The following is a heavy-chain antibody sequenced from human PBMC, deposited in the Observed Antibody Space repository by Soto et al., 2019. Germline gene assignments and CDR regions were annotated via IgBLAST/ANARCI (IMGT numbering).Heavy chain of an antibody. J-gene: IGHJ6*02. V-gene: IGHV1-69*06. Sequence: SVKVSCKASGGTFSSYAISWVRQAPGQGLEWMGGIIPIFGTANYAQKFQGRVTITADKSTSTAYMELSSLRSEDTAVYYCARGTDDILTGYSRVYYYYGMDVWGQGTTVTASS. D-gene: IGHD3-9*01. CDR2: IIPIFGTA. CDR3: ARGTDDILTGYSRVYYYYGMDV. CDR1: GGTFSSYA.